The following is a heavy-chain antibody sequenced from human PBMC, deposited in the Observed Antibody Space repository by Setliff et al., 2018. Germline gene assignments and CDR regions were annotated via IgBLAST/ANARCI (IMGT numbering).Heavy chain of an antibody. CDR2: VYYSGTA. D-gene: IGHD1-26*01. Sequence: SETLSLTCTVSGGSFTPYYWSWIRQPPGKGLEWIGYVYYSGTAYYNPSLKSRVTISGDTSKNQVSLRLSSVTAADTAVYYCATRKSSGRLYYMDVWGKGTTVTVSS. CDR3: ATRKSSGRLYYMDV. V-gene: IGHV4-59*01. CDR1: GGSFTPYY. J-gene: IGHJ6*03.